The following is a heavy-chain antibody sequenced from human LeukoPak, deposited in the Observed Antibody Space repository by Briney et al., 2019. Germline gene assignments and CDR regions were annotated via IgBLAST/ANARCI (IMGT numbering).Heavy chain of an antibody. J-gene: IGHJ4*02. CDR2: IYYSGST. CDR3: ASSGYSYGRFDY. CDR1: GGSISSYY. V-gene: IGHV4-59*01. D-gene: IGHD5-18*01. Sequence: PSETLSLTCTVSGGSISSYYWSWIRQPPGKGLEWIGYIYYSGSTNYNPSLKSRVTISVDTSKNQFSLKLSSVTAADTAVYYCASSGYSYGRFDYWGQGTLVTVSS.